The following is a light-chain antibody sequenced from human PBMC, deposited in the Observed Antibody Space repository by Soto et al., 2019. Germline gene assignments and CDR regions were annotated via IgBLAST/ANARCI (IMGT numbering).Light chain of an antibody. V-gene: IGKV1-33*01. CDR2: DAT. J-gene: IGKJ5*01. CDR1: QDIRGY. CDR3: QQYEAFPIT. Sequence: DIQMTQSPSSLSASVGDRVTITCQSSQDIRGYLNWYQKKPGKPPKLLIYDATNFETGVSKRFSGSGSGTHVTLTILSLQPDDIGTFYCQQYEAFPITFGHGTRVDIK.